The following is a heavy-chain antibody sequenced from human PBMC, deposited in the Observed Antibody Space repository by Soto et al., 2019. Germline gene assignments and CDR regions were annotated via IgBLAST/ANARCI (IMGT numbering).Heavy chain of an antibody. Sequence: GGSLRLSCAASGFTFSSYAMSWVRQAPGKGLEWVSAISGSGGSTYYADSVKGRFAISRDNSKNTLYLQMNSMRAEDTAVYYCAKAREWLLLIDYWGQGTLVTVSS. D-gene: IGHD3-22*01. J-gene: IGHJ4*02. CDR3: AKAREWLLLIDY. V-gene: IGHV3-23*01. CDR2: ISGSGGST. CDR1: GFTFSSYA.